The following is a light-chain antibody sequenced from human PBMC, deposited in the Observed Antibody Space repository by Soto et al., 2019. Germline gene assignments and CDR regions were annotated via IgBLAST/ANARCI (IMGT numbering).Light chain of an antibody. CDR2: GAS. J-gene: IGKJ1*01. CDR1: QSVSSY. V-gene: IGKV3-15*01. CDR3: QQYNKWPLT. Sequence: EIVLTQSPATLSLSPGERATLSCRASQSVSSYLAWYQQTPGQAPRLLIYGASTRATGIPVRFSGSASGTEFTLTISSLQSEDFTVYYCQQYNKWPLTFGQGTKVDIK.